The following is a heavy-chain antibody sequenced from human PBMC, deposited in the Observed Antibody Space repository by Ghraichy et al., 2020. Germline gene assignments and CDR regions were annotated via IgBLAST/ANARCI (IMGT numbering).Heavy chain of an antibody. J-gene: IGHJ4*02. CDR2: IDDSGST. D-gene: IGHD4-23*01. CDR3: ARDSPDYGGNGLDY. Sequence: LSLTCAVSGGSIKTYSWTWIRQPPGKGLEWIGSIDDSGSTKYNPPLKNRVTISLDTSKNQFSLKLTSVTAADTAFYFCARDSPDYGGNGLDYWGQGTLVGVSS. V-gene: IGHV4-59*01. CDR1: GGSIKTYS.